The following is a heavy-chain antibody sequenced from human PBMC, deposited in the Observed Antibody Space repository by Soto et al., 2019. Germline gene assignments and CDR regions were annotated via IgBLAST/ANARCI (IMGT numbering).Heavy chain of an antibody. CDR3: ARDSPPS. CDR1: GFTFSSYG. J-gene: IGHJ4*02. CDR2: IWYDGSNK. Sequence: QVQLVESGGGVVQPGRSLRLSCAASGFTFSSYGMHWVRQAPGKGLEWVAVIWYDGSNKYYADSVKGRFTISRDNSKNTLNLQMNSPRAEDTAVYYCARDSPPSWGQGTLVTVSS. V-gene: IGHV3-33*01.